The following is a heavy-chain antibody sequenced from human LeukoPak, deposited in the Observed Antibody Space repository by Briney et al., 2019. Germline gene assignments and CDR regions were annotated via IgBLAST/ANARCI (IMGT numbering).Heavy chain of an antibody. Sequence: SQTLSLTCTVSGGSISSGGYYWSWIRQHPGKGLEWIVYIYCSGTTYDNPSLKGRVTISVDTSKNEFSLTLSSVTAADTAVYYCARIYCSSTSCYIDYWGQGTLVTVSS. D-gene: IGHD2-2*02. CDR3: ARIYCSSTSCYIDY. CDR1: GGSISSGGYY. J-gene: IGHJ4*02. V-gene: IGHV4-31*03. CDR2: IYCSGTT.